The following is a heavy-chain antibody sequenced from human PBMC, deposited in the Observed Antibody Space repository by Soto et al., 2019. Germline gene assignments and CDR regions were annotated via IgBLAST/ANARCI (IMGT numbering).Heavy chain of an antibody. Sequence: PSETLSLTCSVSGASLNSNADYWSWIREVPGKGLEWIGYLSYSGSTYSNPSLTSRIAMSIDTSKNHFSLKLSSVTAADTAVYYCAKDLGSEQWFFDSWRLGTLVTVSS. CDR1: GASLNSNADY. J-gene: IGHJ4*01. V-gene: IGHV4-31*03. D-gene: IGHD6-19*01. CDR2: LSYSGST. CDR3: AKDLGSEQWFFDS.